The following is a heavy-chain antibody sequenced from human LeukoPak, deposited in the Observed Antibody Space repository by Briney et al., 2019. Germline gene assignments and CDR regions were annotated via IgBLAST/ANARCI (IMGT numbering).Heavy chain of an antibody. CDR2: IYYSGST. CDR3: ARYSTTGDAFDI. CDR1: GGSISSSDYH. Sequence: SETLSLTCTVSGGSISSSDYHWGCIRQPPGKGLEWIGTIYYSGSTCYNPSLKSRVTMSVDTSNNQFSLKLSSVTAADTAVYYCARYSTTGDAFDIWGQGTMVTVSS. D-gene: IGHD4-11*01. V-gene: IGHV4-39*01. J-gene: IGHJ3*02.